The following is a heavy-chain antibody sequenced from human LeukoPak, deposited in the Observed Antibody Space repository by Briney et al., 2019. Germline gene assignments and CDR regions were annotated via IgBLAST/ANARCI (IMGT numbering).Heavy chain of an antibody. CDR1: GGTFSSYA. J-gene: IGHJ3*02. D-gene: IGHD2-15*01. CDR2: IIPILDIA. Sequence: SVKLSCKASGGTFSSYAISWVRQAPGQGLEWMGRIIPILDIAHYAQKVQGRVTINADKSTSKAYMGLSSLRSEDTAVYYCARGWDIVVVVAATHDAFDIWGQGTMVTVSS. CDR3: ARGWDIVVVVAATHDAFDI. V-gene: IGHV1-69*04.